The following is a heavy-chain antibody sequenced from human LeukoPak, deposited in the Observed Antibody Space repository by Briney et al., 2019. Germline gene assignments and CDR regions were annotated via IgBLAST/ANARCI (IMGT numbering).Heavy chain of an antibody. CDR1: GGSISSHY. CDR2: IYYSGST. D-gene: IGHD2-15*01. V-gene: IGHV4-59*11. CDR3: AREVPEDMAKDYYMDV. Sequence: SETLSLTCTVSGGSISSHYWSWIRQPPGKGLEWIGYIYYSGSTNYSPSLKSRVTIAVDTSKNQFSLKLSSVTAADTAVYYCAREVPEDMAKDYYMDVWGKGITVTVSS. J-gene: IGHJ6*03.